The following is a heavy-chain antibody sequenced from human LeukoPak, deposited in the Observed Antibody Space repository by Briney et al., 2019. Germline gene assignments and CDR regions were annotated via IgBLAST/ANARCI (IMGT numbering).Heavy chain of an antibody. CDR2: INHSGST. D-gene: IGHD2-2*01. CDR1: GGSFSGYY. Sequence: PSETLSLTCAVYGGSFSGYYWSWIRQPPGEGLEWIGEINHSGSTNYNPSLKSRVTISVDTSKNQFSLKLSSVTAADTAVYYCASGSYCSSTSCLGMDVWGQGTTVTVSS. V-gene: IGHV4-34*01. CDR3: ASGSYCSSTSCLGMDV. J-gene: IGHJ6*02.